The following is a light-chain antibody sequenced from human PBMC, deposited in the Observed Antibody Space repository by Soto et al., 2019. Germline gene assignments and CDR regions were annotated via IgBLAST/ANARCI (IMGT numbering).Light chain of an antibody. V-gene: IGLV1-40*01. CDR2: ADI. CDR3: QSYDVSLSAWV. CDR1: SSNLGTGYD. J-gene: IGLJ3*02. Sequence: QSALTQPPSVSGAPGQTVSISCTGSSSNLGTGYDVHWYQQFPGRAPKLLIYADIKRPSGVPDRISGSKSGTSASLAMAGLQAEDEANYYCQSYDVSLSAWVFGGGTQLTVL.